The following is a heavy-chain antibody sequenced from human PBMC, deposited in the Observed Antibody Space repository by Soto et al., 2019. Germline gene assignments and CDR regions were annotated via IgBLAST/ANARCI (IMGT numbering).Heavy chain of an antibody. D-gene: IGHD4-4*01. CDR3: ARRLYSDYGY. Sequence: ASVKVSCEASGYSFTTSCITWVQQAPGQGLEWMGWISTYNGNTNDAQKLQDRVTLTTDTSTSTAYMELRSLRSDDTAVYYCARRLYSDYGYWGQGTLVTVSS. J-gene: IGHJ4*02. V-gene: IGHV1-18*01. CDR1: GYSFTTSC. CDR2: ISTYNGNT.